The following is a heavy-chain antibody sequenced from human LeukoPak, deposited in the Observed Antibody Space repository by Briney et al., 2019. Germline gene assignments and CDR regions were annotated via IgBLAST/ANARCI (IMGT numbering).Heavy chain of an antibody. J-gene: IGHJ4*02. CDR1: GGSISSGSYY. CDR2: IYTSGST. CDR3: ARARPPTYYYDSSGYGNYYFDY. V-gene: IGHV4-61*02. Sequence: PSQTLSLTCTVSGGSISSGSYYWSWIRQPAGKGLEWIGRIYTSGSTNYNPSLKSRVTISVDTSKNQFSLKLSSVIAADTAVYYCARARPPTYYYDSSGYGNYYFDYWGQGTLVTVSS. D-gene: IGHD3-22*01.